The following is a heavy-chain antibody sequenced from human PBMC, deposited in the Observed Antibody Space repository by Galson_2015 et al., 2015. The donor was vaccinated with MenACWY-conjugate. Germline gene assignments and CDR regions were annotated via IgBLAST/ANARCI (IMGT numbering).Heavy chain of an antibody. CDR3: ARDRHGGNSD. D-gene: IGHD4-23*01. J-gene: IGHJ4*02. V-gene: IGHV3-48*04. CDR1: GFSFSTYN. CDR2: ISSSSAIM. Sequence: LRLSCAASGFSFSTYNMNWVRQAPGKGLEWVSYISSSSAIMYYADSVKGRYTISRDNAKNSLYLQMNSLRAEDTAVYYCARDRHGGNSDWGQGTLVTVSS.